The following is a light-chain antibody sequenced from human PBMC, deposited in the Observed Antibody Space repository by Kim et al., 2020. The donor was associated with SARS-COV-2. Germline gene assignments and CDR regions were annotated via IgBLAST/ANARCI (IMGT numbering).Light chain of an antibody. V-gene: IGKV1-39*01. CDR3: RQSYITPFT. J-gene: IGKJ3*01. Sequence: DIQMTQSPSSLSASVGDRVTITCRTTQSISSHLNWYQQKPGRAPKLLISAASTLQGRVPSRFSVSGSETDFTLTISSLQPEDFATYFSRQSYITPFTFGPGTKVDIK. CDR2: AAS. CDR1: QSISSH.